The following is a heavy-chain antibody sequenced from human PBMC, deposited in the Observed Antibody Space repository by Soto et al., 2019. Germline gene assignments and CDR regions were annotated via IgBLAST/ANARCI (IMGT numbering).Heavy chain of an antibody. J-gene: IGHJ4*02. D-gene: IGHD1-26*01. CDR3: ARGSDSGSSPFDY. CDR1: GGSISSGGYS. CDR2: IYHSGST. Sequence: PSETLSLTCAVSGGSISSGGYSWSWIRQPPGKGLEWIGYIYHSGSTYYNPSLKSRVTISVDRSKNQFSLKLSSVTAADTAVYYCARGSDSGSSPFDYWGQGTLVTVSS. V-gene: IGHV4-30-2*01.